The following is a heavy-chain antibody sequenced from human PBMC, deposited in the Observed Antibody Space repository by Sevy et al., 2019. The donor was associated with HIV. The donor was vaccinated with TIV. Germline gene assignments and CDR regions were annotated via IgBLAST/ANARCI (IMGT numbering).Heavy chain of an antibody. J-gene: IGHJ4*02. V-gene: IGHV3-74*01. CDR1: GFTFSSYW. D-gene: IGHD2-15*01. CDR3: VAANTWQDY. CDR2: VNSDGSST. Sequence: GGSLRLSCAASGFTFSSYWMHWVRQAPGKGPVWVSGVNSDGSSTNYADSVKGRFTMSRDSAKNTLYLQMNSLRAEDKAVYFSVAANTWQDYWGQGTLVTVSS.